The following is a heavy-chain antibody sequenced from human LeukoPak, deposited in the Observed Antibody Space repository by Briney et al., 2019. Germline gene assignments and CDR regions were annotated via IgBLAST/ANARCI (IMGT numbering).Heavy chain of an antibody. V-gene: IGHV3-11*05. D-gene: IGHD6-13*01. CDR2: ISSRSTYT. CDR3: ARDSKYSSSFLFDP. Sequence: GGSLRLSCAASGFTFSDYYMSGIRQAPGKGPEWVSFISSRSTYTNYAVSVKGRFTISRDDAKNSLYLQMNSLRAEDTAMYYCARDSKYSSSFLFDPWGQGTLVTVSS. CDR1: GFTFSDYY. J-gene: IGHJ5*02.